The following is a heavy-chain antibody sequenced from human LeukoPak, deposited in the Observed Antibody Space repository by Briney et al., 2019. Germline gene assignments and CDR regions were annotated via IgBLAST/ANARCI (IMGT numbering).Heavy chain of an antibody. CDR1: GGSFSGCY. Sequence: SETLSLTCAVYGGSFSGCYWSWIRQPPGKGLEWIGETNHSGSTNYNPSLKSRVTISVDTSKNQFSLKLSSVTAADTAVYYCARGNPKNDYIWESYRSWFDPWGQGTLVTVSS. D-gene: IGHD3-16*02. CDR3: ARGNPKNDYIWESYRSWFDP. J-gene: IGHJ5*02. CDR2: TNHSGST. V-gene: IGHV4-34*01.